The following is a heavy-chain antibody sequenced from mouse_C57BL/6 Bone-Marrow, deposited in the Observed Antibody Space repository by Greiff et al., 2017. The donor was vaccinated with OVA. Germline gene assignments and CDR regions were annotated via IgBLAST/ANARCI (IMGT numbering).Heavy chain of an antibody. CDR1: GYSFTNYW. CDR3: ARSRIYYGDFDY. Sequence: QVQLQQSGAELVRPGTSVKMSCKASGYSFTNYWIGWAKQRPGHGLEWIGDIYPGGGYTNYNEKFKGKATLTADKSSSTAYMLYSSLTSEDSAIYYSARSRIYYGDFDYWGQGTTRTVSS. D-gene: IGHD2-13*01. V-gene: IGHV1-63*01. CDR2: IYPGGGYT. J-gene: IGHJ2*01.